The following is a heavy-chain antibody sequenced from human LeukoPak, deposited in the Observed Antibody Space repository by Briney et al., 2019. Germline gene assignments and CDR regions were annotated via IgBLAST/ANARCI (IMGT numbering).Heavy chain of an antibody. CDR2: IYSGGST. V-gene: IGHV3-53*05. D-gene: IGHD3-10*01. Sequence: HPGGSLRLSCAASGFTVSSNYMSWVRQAPGKGLEWVSVIYSGGSTYYADSVKGRFTISRDNSKNTLYLQMNSLRAEDTAVYYCAREYNYGSGSLGQWGFDYWGQGTLVTVSS. CDR1: GFTVSSNY. J-gene: IGHJ4*02. CDR3: AREYNYGSGSLGQWGFDY.